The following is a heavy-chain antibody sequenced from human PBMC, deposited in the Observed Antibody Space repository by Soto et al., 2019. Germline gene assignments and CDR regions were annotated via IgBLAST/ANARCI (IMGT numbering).Heavy chain of an antibody. V-gene: IGHV4-59*01. CDR2: IDYSGSN. J-gene: IGHJ5*02. CDR1: GGSISSYY. CDR3: ARDTRRIAVAGTGWFDP. Sequence: PSETLSLTCTVSGGSISSYYWSWIRQPPGKGLEWIGYIDYSGSNNYNPSLKNRVTITVDTSKNQSSLKLSSVAAADTAVYYCARDTRRIAVAGTGWFDPWGQGTLVTVSS. D-gene: IGHD6-19*01.